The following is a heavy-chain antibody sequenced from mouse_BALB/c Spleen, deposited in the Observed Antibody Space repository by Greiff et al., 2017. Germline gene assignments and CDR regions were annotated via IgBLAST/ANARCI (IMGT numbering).Heavy chain of an antibody. CDR3: ARDEGNYVFYAMDY. V-gene: IGHV2-9*02. D-gene: IGHD2-1*01. Sequence: VKLVESGPGLVAPSQSLSITCTVSGFSLTSYGVHWVRQPPGKGLEWLGVIWAGGSTNYNSALMSRLSISKDNSKSQVFLKMNSLQTDDTAMYYCARDEGNYVFYAMDYWGQGTSVTVSS. CDR1: GFSLTSYG. J-gene: IGHJ4*01. CDR2: IWAGGST.